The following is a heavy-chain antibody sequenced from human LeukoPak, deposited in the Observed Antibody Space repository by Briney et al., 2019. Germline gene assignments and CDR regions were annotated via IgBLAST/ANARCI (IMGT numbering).Heavy chain of an antibody. CDR2: IKQDGSEK. D-gene: IGHD5-24*01. J-gene: IGHJ4*02. Sequence: SGGSLRLSCVASGFTFSDSYMTWVRQAPGKGLEWVAYIKQDGSEKYYVDSVKGRFTISRDNAKNSVYLQMDSLRAEDTAVYYCARIHGDGYPPAYWGQGTLVTVSS. CDR3: ARIHGDGYPPAY. CDR1: GFTFSDSY. V-gene: IGHV3-7*01.